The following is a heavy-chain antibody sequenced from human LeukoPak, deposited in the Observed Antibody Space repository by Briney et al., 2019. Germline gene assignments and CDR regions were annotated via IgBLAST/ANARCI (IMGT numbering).Heavy chain of an antibody. CDR1: GFTFSSYG. V-gene: IGHV3-30*02. CDR3: AKDVSLSMATIDY. CDR2: IRYGGSNK. D-gene: IGHD5-24*01. J-gene: IGHJ4*02. Sequence: GGSLRLSCAASGFTFSSYGMHWVRQAPGKGLEWVAFIRYGGSNKYYADSVKGRFTISRDNSKNTLYLQMNSLRAEDTAVYYCAKDVSLSMATIDYWGQGTLVTVSS.